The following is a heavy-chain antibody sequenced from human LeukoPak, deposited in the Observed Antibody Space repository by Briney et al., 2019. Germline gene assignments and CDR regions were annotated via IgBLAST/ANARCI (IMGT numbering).Heavy chain of an antibody. V-gene: IGHV1-69*04. Sequence: AASVTVSCKASGGTFSSYAISWVRQAPGQGLEWMGRIIPILGIANYAQKFQGRVTITADKSTSTAYMELSSLRSEDTAVYYCARDDVVVVVAATTGDAFDIWGQGTMVTVSS. CDR2: IIPILGIA. CDR1: GGTFSSYA. CDR3: ARDDVVVVVAATTGDAFDI. J-gene: IGHJ3*02. D-gene: IGHD2-15*01.